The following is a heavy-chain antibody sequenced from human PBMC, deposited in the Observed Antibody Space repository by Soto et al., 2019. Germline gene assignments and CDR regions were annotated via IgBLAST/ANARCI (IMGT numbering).Heavy chain of an antibody. V-gene: IGHV4-59*08. CDR3: ARHGTYYYDSTGYYFFDY. J-gene: IGHJ4*02. CDR1: GGSISGYF. CDR2: IYYGGST. D-gene: IGHD3-22*01. Sequence: PSETLSLTCTVSGGSISGYFWSWIRQPPGKGLEWIGSIYYGGSTYYNPSLKSRVTISVDTSKNQFSLKLSSVTAADTAVYYCARHGTYYYDSTGYYFFDYWGQGTLVTVSS.